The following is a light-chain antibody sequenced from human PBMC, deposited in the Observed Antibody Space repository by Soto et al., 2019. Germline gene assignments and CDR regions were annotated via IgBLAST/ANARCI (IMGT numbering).Light chain of an antibody. CDR3: QQCGSSQWK. V-gene: IGKV3-20*01. CDR1: QILVHSDGIAY. CDR2: AAY. Sequence: MTQSPLSLPVILVHPASIACSTSQILVHSDGIAYLNWFHQKPGQAHRILIYAAYSRATGIKDRFSGGGSGTDFTLTIRRMEPEDFAVYYCQQCGSSQWKCGNGPKVAIK. J-gene: IGKJ1*01.